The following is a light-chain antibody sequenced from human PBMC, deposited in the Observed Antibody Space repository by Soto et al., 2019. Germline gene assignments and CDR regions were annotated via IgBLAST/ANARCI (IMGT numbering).Light chain of an antibody. J-gene: IGLJ3*02. V-gene: IGLV2-14*01. CDR2: DVS. CDR1: SSDVGDYNY. Sequence: QSALTQPASVSGSPGQSITISCTGTSSDVGDYNYVSWCQQHPGKAPKLLIYDVSNRHSGVSNRFSGSKSGNTASLTISGLQAEDAADDYCSSYTSITTYVVFGGGTKLTVL. CDR3: SSYTSITTYVV.